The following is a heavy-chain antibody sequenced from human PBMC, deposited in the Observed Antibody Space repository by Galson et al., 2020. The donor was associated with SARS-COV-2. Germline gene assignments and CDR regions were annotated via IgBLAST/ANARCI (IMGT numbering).Heavy chain of an antibody. V-gene: IGHV3-23*01. CDR3: AKDRGYYSGIDAFDV. J-gene: IGHJ3*01. D-gene: IGHD3-22*01. Sequence: GESLKISCAASDFSFATYTMTWVRQAPGKGLEWVSAIGPGGSTTHYADSVKGRFTISRDNSKNTLYLQMDSLRAEDTAVYYCAKDRGYYSGIDAFDVWGQGTMVTCSS. CDR2: IGPGGSTT. CDR1: DFSFATYT.